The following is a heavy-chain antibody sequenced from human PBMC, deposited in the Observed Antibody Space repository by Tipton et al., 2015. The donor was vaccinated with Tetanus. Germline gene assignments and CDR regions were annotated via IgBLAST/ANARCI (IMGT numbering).Heavy chain of an antibody. J-gene: IGHJ4*02. CDR3: STGTTLDY. CDR1: GFTFSSYA. CDR2: ISYDGSKK. D-gene: IGHD1-7*01. Sequence: SLRLSCTASGFTFSSYAMHWVRQAPGRGLEWVAAISYDGSKKHYADSVKGRFTISRDNAKNSLYLQMNSLRAEDTAVYYCSTGTTLDYWGLGTRVTVSS. V-gene: IGHV3-30-3*01.